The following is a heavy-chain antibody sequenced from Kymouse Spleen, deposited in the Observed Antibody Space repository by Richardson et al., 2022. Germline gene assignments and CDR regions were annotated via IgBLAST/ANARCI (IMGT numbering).Heavy chain of an antibody. Sequence: QVQLVESGGGVVQPGRSLRLSCAASGFTFSSYGMHWVRQAPGKGLEWVAVIWYDGSNKYYADSVKGRFTISRDNSKNTLYLQMNSLRAEDTAVYYCARSSIAAPHFDYWGQGTLVTVSS. J-gene: IGHJ4*02. CDR3: ARSSIAAPHFDY. CDR1: GFTFSSYG. V-gene: IGHV3-33*01. D-gene: IGHD6-6*01. CDR2: IWYDGSNK.